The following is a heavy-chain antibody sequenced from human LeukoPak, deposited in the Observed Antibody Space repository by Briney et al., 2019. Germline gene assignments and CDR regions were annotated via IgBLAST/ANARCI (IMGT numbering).Heavy chain of an antibody. CDR2: ISGSGGST. CDR1: GFTFSSYA. CDR3: AKEPRPSLVGATIGWFDP. Sequence: GGSLRLSCAASGFTFSSYAMSWVRQAPGKGLEWVSAISGSGGSTYYADSVKGRFTISGDNSKNTLYLQMNSLRAEDTAVYYCAKEPRPSLVGATIGWFDPWGQGTLVTVSS. V-gene: IGHV3-23*01. D-gene: IGHD1-26*01. J-gene: IGHJ5*02.